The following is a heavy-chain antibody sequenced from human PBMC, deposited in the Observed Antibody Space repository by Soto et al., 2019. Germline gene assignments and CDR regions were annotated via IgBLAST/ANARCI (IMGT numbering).Heavy chain of an antibody. CDR3: ARDKITDLFDY. J-gene: IGHJ4*02. Sequence: QVQLQQWGAGLLKPSETLSLTCAVYGGSFSGYFWTWIRQPPGTGLEWIGEINHSGSTNYNPSLKSRVTISVDTSKNQVSLKLTSVTAADTAVYYCARDKITDLFDYWGQGTLVTVSS. V-gene: IGHV4-34*01. CDR2: INHSGST. CDR1: GGSFSGYF. D-gene: IGHD3-10*01.